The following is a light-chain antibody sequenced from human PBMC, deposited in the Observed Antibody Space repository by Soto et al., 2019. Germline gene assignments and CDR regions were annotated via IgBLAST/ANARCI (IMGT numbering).Light chain of an antibody. CDR1: SSDVGGYNY. V-gene: IGLV2-14*01. CDR3: SSYTSSRTRV. J-gene: IGLJ1*01. CDR2: DVS. Sequence: QSALTQPASVSGSPGQSITISCTGTSSDVGGYNYVSWYQQHPGKAPKLMIYDVSNRPSGVSNRFSGSKSGNTASLTISGLHAADEAYYYCSSYTSSRTRVFGTGTKVTVL.